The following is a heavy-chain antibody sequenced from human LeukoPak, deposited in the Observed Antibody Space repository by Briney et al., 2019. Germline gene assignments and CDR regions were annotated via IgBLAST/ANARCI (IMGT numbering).Heavy chain of an antibody. D-gene: IGHD3-9*01. CDR1: GSTFSSYS. CDR2: ISSSSSYI. J-gene: IGHJ4*02. CDR3: ARDPYYDILTGLSDY. V-gene: IGHV3-21*01. Sequence: GGSLRLSCAAFGSTFSSYSMNWVRQAPGRGLEWVSSISSSSSYIYYADSVKGRFTISRDNAKNSLYLQMNSPRAEDTAVYYCARDPYYDILTGLSDYWGQGTLVTVSS.